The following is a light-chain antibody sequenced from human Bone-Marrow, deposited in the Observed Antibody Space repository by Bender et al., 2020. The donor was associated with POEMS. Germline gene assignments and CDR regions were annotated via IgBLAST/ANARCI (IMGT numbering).Light chain of an antibody. J-gene: IGLJ3*02. CDR3: AAWEDSLNGWV. V-gene: IGLV2-14*02. CDR2: EDN. CDR1: SSDLGSYNL. Sequence: QSALTQPASVSGSPGQSITISCTGTSSDLGSYNLVSWYQQYQGTAPQLMIYEDNKRPSGVSNRFSGSKSGTSASLAISGLQSEDEADYYCAAWEDSLNGWVFGGGTKLTVL.